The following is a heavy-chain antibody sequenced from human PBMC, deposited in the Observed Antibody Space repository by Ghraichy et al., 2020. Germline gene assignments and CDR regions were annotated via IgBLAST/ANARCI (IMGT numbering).Heavy chain of an antibody. J-gene: IGHJ4*02. CDR1: GYSISSGYY. V-gene: IGHV4-38-2*01. Sequence: SETLSLTCAVSGYSISSGYYWAWIRQPPGKGLEWIVTINHIGTTYYNPSLKSRITISVDTSENQFSLRLSSVTAADTAMYYCVRYSGYGYYFDYWGQGTLVTVSS. CDR3: VRYSGYGYYFDY. D-gene: IGHD5-12*01. CDR2: INHIGTT.